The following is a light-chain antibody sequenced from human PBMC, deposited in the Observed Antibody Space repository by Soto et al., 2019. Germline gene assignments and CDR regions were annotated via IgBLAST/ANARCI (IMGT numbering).Light chain of an antibody. J-gene: IGKJ1*01. Sequence: EVVMTQSPAALSVSPGERATLSCRASQSINSNLAWYQQKPGQAPRLLVYGASTMATGIPARFSGTGSGTEFTLTISSLQSEDFAVYYCQQSNTWPGWTFGQGTKVEIK. CDR1: QSINSN. V-gene: IGKV3-15*01. CDR2: GAS. CDR3: QQSNTWPGWT.